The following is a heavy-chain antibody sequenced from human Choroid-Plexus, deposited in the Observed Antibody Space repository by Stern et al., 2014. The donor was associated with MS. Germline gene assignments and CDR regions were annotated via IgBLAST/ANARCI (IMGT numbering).Heavy chain of an antibody. V-gene: IGHV3-30*18. CDR3: AKDRQYLTYFFAH. CDR1: GFTFGSCA. J-gene: IGHJ5*02. CDR2: VSYDGSNK. D-gene: IGHD2/OR15-2a*01. Sequence: VQLVESGGGVVQPGRPLRLSCVASGFTFGSCAMHWVRQAPGKGLEWVAGVSYDGSNKYYADSVKGRFTISRDNSQNTLYMQMSSLRPEDTAVYYCAKDRQYLTYFFAHWGQGSLVTGSS.